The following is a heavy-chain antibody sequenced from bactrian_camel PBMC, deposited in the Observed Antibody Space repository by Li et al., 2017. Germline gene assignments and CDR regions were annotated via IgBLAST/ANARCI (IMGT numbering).Heavy chain of an antibody. Sequence: HVQLVESGGGLVQPGGSLRLSCAHSGGVYGRNCMGWFRQAPGKEREGVARIEGDGSTSYADSVKGRFTISKDNAKNTLYLQLNSLKTEDTAMYYCAKVVTGSLPDYWGQGTQVTVS. V-gene: IGHV3S53*01. J-gene: IGHJ4*01. CDR3: AKVVTGSLPDY. CDR2: IEGDGST. CDR1: GGVYGRNC. D-gene: IGHD6*01.